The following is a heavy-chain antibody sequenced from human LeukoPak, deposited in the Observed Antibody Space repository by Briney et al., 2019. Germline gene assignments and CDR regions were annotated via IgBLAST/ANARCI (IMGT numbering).Heavy chain of an antibody. J-gene: IGHJ4*02. V-gene: IGHV3-7*01. Sequence: GGSLILSCAVSGSTFSSYWMSWARQAPGKVLEWVASVKEDGSDTYYVDSVKGRFTISRDNAKNSLYLQMNSLRAEDTAVYYCARDGVYGGIQPQLDYWGQGTLVTVSS. CDR3: ARDGVYGGIQPQLDY. D-gene: IGHD4-23*01. CDR2: VKEDGSDT. CDR1: GSTFSSYW.